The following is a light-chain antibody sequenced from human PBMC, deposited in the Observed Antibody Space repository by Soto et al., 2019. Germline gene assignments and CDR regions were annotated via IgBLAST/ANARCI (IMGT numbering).Light chain of an antibody. Sequence: EIVLTQSPATLSSSPGERATLSCRASQSISNFLAWYQQKPGQAPRLLIYDASKRATDIPDRFIGSGSGTDFTLTISSLEPEDFAVYYCHQRSNWPPFTFGGGTKVEI. CDR3: HQRSNWPPFT. J-gene: IGKJ4*01. CDR1: QSISNF. CDR2: DAS. V-gene: IGKV3-11*01.